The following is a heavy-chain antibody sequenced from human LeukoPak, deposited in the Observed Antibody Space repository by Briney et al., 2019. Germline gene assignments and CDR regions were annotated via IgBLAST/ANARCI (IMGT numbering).Heavy chain of an antibody. D-gene: IGHD3-10*01. J-gene: IGHJ4*02. V-gene: IGHV3-9*01. CDR2: ISWNSGSI. Sequence: GRSLRLSCAASGFTFDDYAMHWVRQAPGKGLEWVSGISWNSGSIGYADSVKGRFTISRDNAKNSLYLQMNSLRAEDTAVYYCARDQQDYYYGSGSAPACFDYWGQGTLVTVSS. CDR1: GFTFDDYA. CDR3: ARDQQDYYYGSGSAPACFDY.